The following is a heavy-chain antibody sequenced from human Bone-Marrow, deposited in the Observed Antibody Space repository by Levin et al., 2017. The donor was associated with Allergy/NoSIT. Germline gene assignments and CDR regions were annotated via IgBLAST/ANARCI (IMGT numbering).Heavy chain of an antibody. CDR2: INWNSAHR. D-gene: IGHD2-2*01. CDR1: GFNLEDYI. V-gene: IGHV3-9*01. CDR3: ARQAVTSASEVYFDS. J-gene: IGHJ4*02. Sequence: QAGGSLRLSCVASGFNLEDYIMHWVRQAPGKGLEWVSGINWNSAHRGHSDSVEGRFTISRDNAKNSLYLQMNSLRVEDTAFYFCARQAVTSASEVYFDSWGQGTLVTVSS.